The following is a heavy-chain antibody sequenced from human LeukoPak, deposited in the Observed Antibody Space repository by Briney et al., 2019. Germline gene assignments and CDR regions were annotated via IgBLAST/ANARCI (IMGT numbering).Heavy chain of an antibody. D-gene: IGHD1-14*01. CDR3: ASGHNNFDY. Sequence: RPSETLSLTCAVYGGSFSGYYWSWIRQPPGKGLEWIGEINHSGSTNYNPSLKSRVTISVDASKNQFSLKLSSVTAADTAVYYCASGHNNFDYWGQGTLVTVSS. CDR1: GGSFSGYY. J-gene: IGHJ4*02. V-gene: IGHV4-34*01. CDR2: INHSGST.